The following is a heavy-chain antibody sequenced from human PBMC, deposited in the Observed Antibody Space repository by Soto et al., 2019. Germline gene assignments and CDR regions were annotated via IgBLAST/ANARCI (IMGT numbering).Heavy chain of an antibody. J-gene: IGHJ4*02. V-gene: IGHV3-30-3*01. D-gene: IGHD3-10*01. CDR3: ARGHQYYYGSGSYYNVDY. Sequence: QVQLVESGGGVVQPGRSLRLSCAASGFTFSSYAMHWVRQAPGKGLEWVAVISYDGSNKYYADSVKGRFTISRDNSKNTLYLQMNSLRAEDTAVYYCARGHQYYYGSGSYYNVDYWGQGTLVTVSS. CDR2: ISYDGSNK. CDR1: GFTFSSYA.